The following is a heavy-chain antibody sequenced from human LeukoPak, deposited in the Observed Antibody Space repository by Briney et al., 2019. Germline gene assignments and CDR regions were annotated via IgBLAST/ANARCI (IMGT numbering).Heavy chain of an antibody. V-gene: IGHV4-4*09. CDR1: GVSINSHY. CDR3: ARRYCNSISCYHMDV. CDR2: IYGSGRT. J-gene: IGHJ6*03. Sequence: SETLSLTCTVSGVSINSHYLNWIRQPPGKGLEWIGYIYGSGRTNYNPSLKSRVTISVDTSKNQFSLKLSSMTAADTAVYYCARRYCNSISCYHMDVWGKGTTVTVSS. D-gene: IGHD2-2*01.